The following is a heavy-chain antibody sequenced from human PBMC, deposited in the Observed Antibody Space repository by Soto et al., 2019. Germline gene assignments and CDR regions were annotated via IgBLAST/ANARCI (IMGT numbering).Heavy chain of an antibody. J-gene: IGHJ4*02. CDR1: GYSFTSYW. V-gene: IGHV5-51*01. D-gene: IGHD2-2*01. CDR2: IFPGDSNT. CDR3: ARIKTERDCSRTSCYVFDS. Sequence: GESLKISCKGSGYSFTSYWIAWVRQMPGEGLEWMGIIFPGDSNTRYSPSFQGQVTISADKSVSTAYLQWSSLKASDTAMYYCARIKTERDCSRTSCYVFDSWGQGTLVTVSS.